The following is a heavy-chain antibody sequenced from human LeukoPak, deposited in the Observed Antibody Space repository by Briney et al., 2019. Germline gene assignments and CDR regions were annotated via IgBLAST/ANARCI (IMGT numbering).Heavy chain of an antibody. CDR3: ARHMLGGYNIYYFDY. J-gene: IGHJ4*02. CDR1: GGSISSSTYY. CDR2: MYYSGST. Sequence: SETLSLTCTVSGGSISSSTYYWGWIRQPPGKGLEWIGSMYYSGSTYYNSSLKSRVTISVDTSKNQFSLKLSSVTAADAAVYYCARHMLGGYNIYYFDYWGQGTLVTVSS. D-gene: IGHD5-24*01. V-gene: IGHV4-39*01.